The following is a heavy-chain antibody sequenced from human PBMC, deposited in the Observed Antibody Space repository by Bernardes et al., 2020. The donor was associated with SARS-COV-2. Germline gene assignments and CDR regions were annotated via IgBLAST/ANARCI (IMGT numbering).Heavy chain of an antibody. CDR2: ISYSEGT. CDR1: GGSISSSGDY. CDR3: VRAAYSSAWAYFNY. Sequence: SETLSLTCTVSGGSISSSGDYWGWIRQPPGKGLEWIGSISYSEGTYYNPSLKSRVTISVDTSKNHFSLKLRSVTATDTAVYYCVRAAYSSAWAYFNYWGQGALVTVSS. J-gene: IGHJ4*02. D-gene: IGHD6-19*01. V-gene: IGHV4-39*02.